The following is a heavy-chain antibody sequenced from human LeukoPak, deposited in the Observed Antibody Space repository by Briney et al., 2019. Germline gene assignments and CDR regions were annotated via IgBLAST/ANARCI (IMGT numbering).Heavy chain of an antibody. CDR3: ARGIRVPYYFDY. CDR2: INPNSGAT. J-gene: IGHJ4*02. CDR1: GYTFTGYY. Sequence: GASVKVSCKASGYTFTGYYMHWVRQAPGQGLEWMGWINPNSGATNYAQKFQGRVTMTRDTSISTAYMALSRLRSDDTAVYYCARGIRVPYYFDYWGQGTLVTVSS. D-gene: IGHD3-3*02. V-gene: IGHV1-2*02.